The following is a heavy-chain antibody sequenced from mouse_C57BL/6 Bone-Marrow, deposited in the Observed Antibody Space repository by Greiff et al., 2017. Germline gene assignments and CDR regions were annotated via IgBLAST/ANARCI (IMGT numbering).Heavy chain of an antibody. CDR3: ARDGYYPSWFAY. CDR2: IDPSDSYT. D-gene: IGHD2-3*01. Sequence: QVQLQQPGAELVKPGASVKLSCKASGYTFTSYWMQWVKQRPGQGLEWIGEIDPSDSYTNYNQKFKGMATLTVDTSSSTAYMQLSSLTSDDSAVYYCARDGYYPSWFAYWGQGTLVTVSA. CDR1: GYTFTSYW. V-gene: IGHV1-50*01. J-gene: IGHJ3*01.